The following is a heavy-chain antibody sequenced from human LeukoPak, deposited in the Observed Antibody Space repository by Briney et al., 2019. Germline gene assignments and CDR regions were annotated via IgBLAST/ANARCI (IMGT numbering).Heavy chain of an antibody. CDR2: ISAYNGNT. CDR1: GYTFTSYG. J-gene: IGHJ4*02. D-gene: IGHD3-22*01. CDR3: ARGIGYYYDSSGYYRPLDY. V-gene: IGHV1-18*01. Sequence: GASVKVSCKASGYTFTSYGISWVRQAPGQGLEWMGWISAYNGNTNYAQKLQGRVTMTTDTSTSTAYMELRSLRSDDTAVYYCARGIGYYYDSSGYYRPLDYWGQGTLVTVSS.